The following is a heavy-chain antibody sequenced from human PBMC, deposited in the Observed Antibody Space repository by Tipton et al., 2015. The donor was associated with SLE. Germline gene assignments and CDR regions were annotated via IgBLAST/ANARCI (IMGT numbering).Heavy chain of an antibody. J-gene: IGHJ3*02. CDR2: IYTSGST. CDR3: ASPPAHSSSWYLGHAFDI. Sequence: TLSLTCTVSGGSISSGSYYWSWIRQPAGKGLEWIGHIYTSGSTNYNPSLKSRVTISVDTSKNQFSLKLSSVTAADTAVYYCASPPAHSSSWYLGHAFDIWGQGTMVTVSS. D-gene: IGHD6-13*01. V-gene: IGHV4-61*09. CDR1: GGSISSGSYY.